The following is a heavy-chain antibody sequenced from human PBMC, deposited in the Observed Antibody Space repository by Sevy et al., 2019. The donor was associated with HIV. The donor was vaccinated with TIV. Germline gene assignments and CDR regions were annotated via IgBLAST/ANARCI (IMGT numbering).Heavy chain of an antibody. J-gene: IGHJ3*02. Sequence: GGSLRLSCAASGFTFSSYGMHWVRQAPGKGLEWVAVIWYDGSNKYYADSVKGRFTISRDNSKNMLYLQMNSLRAEDTAVYYCARDLVAMVISHAFDIWGQGTMVTVSS. D-gene: IGHD5-18*01. CDR1: GFTFSSYG. CDR2: IWYDGSNK. V-gene: IGHV3-33*01. CDR3: ARDLVAMVISHAFDI.